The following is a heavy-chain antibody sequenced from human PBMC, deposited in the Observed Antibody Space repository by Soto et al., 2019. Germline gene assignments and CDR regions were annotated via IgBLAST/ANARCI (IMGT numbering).Heavy chain of an antibody. D-gene: IGHD1-26*01. CDR1: GYTFTNYG. V-gene: IGHV1-18*04. J-gene: IGHJ5*02. CDR2: ISSYYGST. Sequence: QVQLLQSGAEVKKPGASVRVSCKASGYTFTNYGISWVRQAPGQGLEWMGWISSYYGSTDYAQIFEGRVTMTTDTTTSTASLELRRLRSDDTAIYYCARDQGGDGFDPWGQGTLVTVSP. CDR3: ARDQGGDGFDP.